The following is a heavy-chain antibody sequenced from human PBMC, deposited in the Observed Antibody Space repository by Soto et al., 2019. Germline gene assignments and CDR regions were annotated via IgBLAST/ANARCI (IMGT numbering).Heavy chain of an antibody. CDR1: GYSFTNYW. V-gene: IGHV5-51*01. D-gene: IGHD4-17*01. CDR2: IYPSDSTT. CDR3: ARHGFYGDYSSNYFDP. Sequence: PGESLKISCKGSGYSFTNYWIAWVRQRPGKGLEYMGIIYPSDSTTRYSPSFQGQVTISADKSISTAYLQWNSLKASDTAMYYCARHGFYGDYSSNYFDPWGQGTLVTVSS. J-gene: IGHJ5*02.